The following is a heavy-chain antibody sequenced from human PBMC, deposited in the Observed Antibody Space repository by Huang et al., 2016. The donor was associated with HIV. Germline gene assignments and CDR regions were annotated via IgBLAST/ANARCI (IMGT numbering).Heavy chain of an antibody. J-gene: IGHJ4*02. CDR1: GFTFSSYA. Sequence: GRSLRLSCAASGFTFSSYAMHWVRQAPGKGLEWVAGISYDGSNEYYADSVKGRFTISRDISKNTLYLQMNSLRAEDTAVYYCAREAPYGSGSPFDYWGQGTLVTVSS. CDR3: AREAPYGSGSPFDY. V-gene: IGHV3-30-3*01. D-gene: IGHD3-10*01. CDR2: ISYDGSNE.